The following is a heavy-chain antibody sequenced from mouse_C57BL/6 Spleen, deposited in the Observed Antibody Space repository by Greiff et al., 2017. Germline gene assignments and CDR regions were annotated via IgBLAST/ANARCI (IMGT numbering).Heavy chain of an antibody. V-gene: IGHV1-82*01. CDR2: LYPGDGDT. Sequence: VQLQQSGPELVKPGASVKISCKASGYAFSSSWMNWVKQRPGKGLEWIGRLYPGDGDTNYNGKFKGKATLTAAKSSSTAYMQLSSLTSEDSAVYFCARSHYGSSYGYVDVWGTGTTVTVSS. CDR1: GYAFSSSW. CDR3: ARSHYGSSYGYVDV. D-gene: IGHD1-1*01. J-gene: IGHJ1*03.